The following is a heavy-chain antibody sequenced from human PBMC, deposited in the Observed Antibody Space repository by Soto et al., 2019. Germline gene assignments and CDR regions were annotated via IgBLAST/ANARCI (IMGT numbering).Heavy chain of an antibody. J-gene: IGHJ4*02. CDR2: VSVSGGTT. Sequence: GSLRLSCAASGFTFRNYAMNWGRGSPGKGLEWVSGVSVSGGTTYYADSVKGRFTVSRDNSKITVYLQMNSLRADDTAVYFCAKGMYYYDSSGYRLFDYWGQGTLVTVSS. D-gene: IGHD3-22*01. V-gene: IGHV3-23*01. CDR3: AKGMYYYDSSGYRLFDY. CDR1: GFTFRNYA.